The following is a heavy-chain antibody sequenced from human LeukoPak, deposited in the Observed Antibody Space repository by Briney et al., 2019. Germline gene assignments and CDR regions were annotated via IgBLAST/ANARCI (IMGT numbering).Heavy chain of an antibody. D-gene: IGHD3/OR15-3a*01. CDR1: GGSFSAYY. CDR2: INHSGNT. J-gene: IGHJ4*02. Sequence: SETLSLTCAVYGGSFSAYYWSWIRQPPGKGLEWIGEINHSGNTNYNPSLKSRVTISVDTSKKQFSLKLSSVTAADTAVYYCARQTGSGLFILPGGQGTLVTVSS. V-gene: IGHV4-34*01. CDR3: ARQTGSGLFILP.